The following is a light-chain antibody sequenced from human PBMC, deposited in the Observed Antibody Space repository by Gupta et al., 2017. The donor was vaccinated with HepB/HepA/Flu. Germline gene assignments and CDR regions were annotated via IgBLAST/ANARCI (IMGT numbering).Light chain of an antibody. J-gene: IGKJ2*01. CDR3: QQCDSPPYT. Sequence: IQVTQSPSSLSASVGDRVTITCRASQNISNYLHWYQHKPGKAPKLLIYAASSLQSGVPSRFSGSGSGTDFTLTIRRLQPEDFATYYCQQCDSPPYTFGQGTKMEIK. CDR2: AAS. V-gene: IGKV1-39*01. CDR1: QNISNY.